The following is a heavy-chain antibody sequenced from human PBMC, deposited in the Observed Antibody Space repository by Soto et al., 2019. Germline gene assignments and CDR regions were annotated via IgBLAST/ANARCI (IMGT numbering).Heavy chain of an antibody. CDR2: IRSKAYGGTT. CDR1: GFTFGDYA. CDR3: TTGYCSGGSCYSAYYFDY. V-gene: IGHV3-49*03. Sequence: PGGSMRLSCTASGFTFGDYAMSWFRQAPGKGLEWVGFIRSKAYGGTTEYAASVKGRFTISRDDSKSIAYLQMNSLKTEDTAVYYCTTGYCSGGSCYSAYYFDYWGQGTLVTVSS. J-gene: IGHJ4*02. D-gene: IGHD2-15*01.